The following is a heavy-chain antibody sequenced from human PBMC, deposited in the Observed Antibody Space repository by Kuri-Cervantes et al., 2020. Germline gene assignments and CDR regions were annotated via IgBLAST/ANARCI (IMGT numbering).Heavy chain of an antibody. V-gene: IGHV1-46*01. Sequence: ASVKVSCKASGYTFTSYYMHWVRQAPGQGLEWMGIINPNGDITHFAQQFQGRVTLTRDTPTNTVYMEVSSLGSDDTAVYYCARDSTRSYGDLRRGAFDIWGQGTMVTVSS. J-gene: IGHJ3*02. D-gene: IGHD4-17*01. CDR1: GYTFTSYY. CDR3: ARDSTRSYGDLRRGAFDI. CDR2: INPNGDIT.